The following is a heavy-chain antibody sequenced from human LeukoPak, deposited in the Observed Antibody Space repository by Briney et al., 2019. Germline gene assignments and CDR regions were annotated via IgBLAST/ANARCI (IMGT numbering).Heavy chain of an antibody. J-gene: IGHJ4*02. CDR1: GFTFSSYS. Sequence: PGGSLRLSCAASGFTFSSYSMNWVRQAPGKGLEWVSSISSSSSYIYYADSVKGRFTISRDNAKNSLYLQMNSLRAEDTAVYYCARLFSPNGGSDYWGQGTLVTVSS. CDR3: ARLFSPNGGSDY. CDR2: ISSSSSYI. D-gene: IGHD7-27*01. V-gene: IGHV3-21*01.